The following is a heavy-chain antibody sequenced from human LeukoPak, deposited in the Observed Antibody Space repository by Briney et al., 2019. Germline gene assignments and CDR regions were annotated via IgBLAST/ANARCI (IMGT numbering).Heavy chain of an antibody. D-gene: IGHD6-19*01. V-gene: IGHV4-59*01. CDR1: GGSISSYY. CDR2: IYYSGST. CDR3: ARDRSIAVADDRWFDP. Sequence: PSETLSLTCTVSGGSISSYYWSWIRQPPGRGLEGIGYIYYSGSTNYNPSLKSRVTISVDTSKNQFSLKLTSVTATDTAVYYCARDRSIAVADDRWFDPWGQGTLVTVSS. J-gene: IGHJ5*02.